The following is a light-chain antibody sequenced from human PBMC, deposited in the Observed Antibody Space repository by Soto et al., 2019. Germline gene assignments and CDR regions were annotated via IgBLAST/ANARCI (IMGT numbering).Light chain of an antibody. CDR3: CSYAGSPYV. J-gene: IGLJ1*01. Sequence: QSALTQPRSVSGSPGQSVTISCTGTSSDVGGYNYVSWYQQHPGKAPKVMIYDVSKRPSGVPDRFSGSKSGNTASLTISGLQAEDEADYYCCSYAGSPYVLGTGTQLTV. CDR2: DVS. CDR1: SSDVGGYNY. V-gene: IGLV2-11*01.